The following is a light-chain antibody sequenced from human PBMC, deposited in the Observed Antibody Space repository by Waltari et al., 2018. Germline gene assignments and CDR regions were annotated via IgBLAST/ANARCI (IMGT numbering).Light chain of an antibody. J-gene: IGKJ1*01. V-gene: IGKV3-20*01. CDR3: QHYLRLPVT. CDR2: GAS. CDR1: ESVSRA. Sequence: EIVLTQSPGTLSLSVGERATVSCRASESVSRALAWYQQKPGQAPRLLSHGASTRATGIPDRFSGSGSGTDFSLTISRLEPDDFAVYYCQHYLRLPVTFGQGTTVEI.